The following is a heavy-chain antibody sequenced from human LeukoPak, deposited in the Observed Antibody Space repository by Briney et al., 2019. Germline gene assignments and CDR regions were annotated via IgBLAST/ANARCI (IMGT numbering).Heavy chain of an antibody. CDR1: GYTFTSYY. J-gene: IGHJ5*02. V-gene: IGHV1-46*01. D-gene: IGHD4-17*01. CDR3: VRGWWGTDYGWTNWFDP. CDR2: INPSDGST. Sequence: ASVRVSCKASGYTFTSYYMNWVRQAPGQGLEWMGKINPSDGSTDFAQNFQGRVTMTRDTSTSTVYMELSSLRSEDTAVYYCVRGWWGTDYGWTNWFDPWGQGTLVTVS.